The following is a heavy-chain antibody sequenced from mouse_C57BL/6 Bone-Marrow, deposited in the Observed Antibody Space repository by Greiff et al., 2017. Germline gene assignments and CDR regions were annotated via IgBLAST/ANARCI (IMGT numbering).Heavy chain of an antibody. J-gene: IGHJ2*01. Sequence: QVQLQQSGAELAKPGASVTMSCTASGYTFTSYWMHWVKQRPGQGLEWIGYINPSTGYTEYNQKFKDKATLTADKSSSAAYMQLSSLTSEDSAVYYCARSDDGYYYFDYWGQGTTLTVSS. CDR2: INPSTGYT. D-gene: IGHD2-3*01. V-gene: IGHV1-7*01. CDR1: GYTFTSYW. CDR3: ARSDDGYYYFDY.